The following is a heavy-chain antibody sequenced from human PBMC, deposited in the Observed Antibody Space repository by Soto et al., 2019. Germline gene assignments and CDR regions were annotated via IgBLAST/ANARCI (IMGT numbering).Heavy chain of an antibody. Sequence: EVQLVDSGGGLVQPGGSLRLSCAASGFIFSNYWMHGVRHAPWKGLVLVSRINTDASTTTYADSVKGRFTISRDNAKSTLYLQMNSLRAEDTAVYFCSTDTCGHRDQWGPGTMVTVSS. CDR1: GFIFSNYW. D-gene: IGHD2-2*01. J-gene: IGHJ6*01. CDR3: STDTCGHRDQ. CDR2: INTDASTT. V-gene: IGHV3-74*01.